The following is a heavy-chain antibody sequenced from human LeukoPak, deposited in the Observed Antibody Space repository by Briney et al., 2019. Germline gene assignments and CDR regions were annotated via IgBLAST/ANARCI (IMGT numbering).Heavy chain of an antibody. Sequence: SVKVSCTASGGTFSSYAISWVRQAPGQGLEWMGRIIPILGIANYAQKFQGRVTITADKSTSTAYMELSSLRSEDTAVYYCARDESTVTTVIESAFDIWGQGTMVTVSS. J-gene: IGHJ3*02. CDR3: ARDESTVTTVIESAFDI. V-gene: IGHV1-69*04. D-gene: IGHD4-17*01. CDR2: IIPILGIA. CDR1: GGTFSSYA.